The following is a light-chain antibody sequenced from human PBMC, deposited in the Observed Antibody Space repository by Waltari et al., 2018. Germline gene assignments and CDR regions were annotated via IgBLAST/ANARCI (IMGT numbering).Light chain of an antibody. V-gene: IGLV2-14*03. CDR1: SDDIGTYNF. CDR3: SSYTSSGTRV. CDR2: DVT. Sequence: QPPLTQPASVSGSVGQSITISCTGTSDDIGTYNFVSWYQQYPGKAPKPIIYDVTDRPSGIAHRFSGSKAGNTASLIISGLQDEDEADYHCSSYTSSGTRVFGTGTTVTVL. J-gene: IGLJ1*01.